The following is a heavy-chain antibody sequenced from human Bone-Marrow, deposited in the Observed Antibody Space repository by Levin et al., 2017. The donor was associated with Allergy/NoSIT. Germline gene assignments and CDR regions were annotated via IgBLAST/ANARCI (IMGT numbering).Heavy chain of an antibody. CDR2: IHYSGSA. V-gene: IGHV4-39*01. CDR3: ARHVGYDNSASHRNFDYMDD. Sequence: SETLSLTCTVSGGSSSRHYSWGWIRQPPGKGLEWIATIHYSGSAYYNPSLESRVTISIDTSNNQFSLKLISVAAADTAVYYCARHVGYDNSASHRNFDYMDDWGKGTTVTVSS. CDR1: GGSSSRHYS. J-gene: IGHJ6*03. D-gene: IGHD3-9*01.